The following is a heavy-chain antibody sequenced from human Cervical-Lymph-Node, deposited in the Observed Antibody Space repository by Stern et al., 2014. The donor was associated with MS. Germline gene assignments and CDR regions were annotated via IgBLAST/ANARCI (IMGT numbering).Heavy chain of an antibody. CDR1: GFSLTTSGVG. CDR2: LYWDDEK. D-gene: IGHD1-26*01. V-gene: IGHV2-5*02. CDR3: AHRSTSVAGAWAS. Sequence: QITLKESVPTLVKPTQTLTLTCDFSGFSLTTSGVGVGWIRQPPGKALEWLALLYWDDEKRYSPSLKNRLSIITDTAKNQVVLTMTNMDPVDTGTYYCAHRSTSVAGAWASWGQGILVVVSS. J-gene: IGHJ5*02.